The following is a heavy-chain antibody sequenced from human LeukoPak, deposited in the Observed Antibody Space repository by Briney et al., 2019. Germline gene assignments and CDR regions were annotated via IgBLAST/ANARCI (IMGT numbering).Heavy chain of an antibody. CDR1: GFTFSSYS. J-gene: IGHJ4*02. Sequence: PGGSLRLSCAASGFTFSSYSMNWVRQAPGKGLEWVSYISSSSSTIYYADSVKGRFTISRDNAKNSLYLQMNSLRAEDTAVYYCARDPKAVRFAPAFWTDTGYWGQGTLVTVSS. D-gene: IGHD3/OR15-3a*01. V-gene: IGHV3-48*01. CDR3: ARDPKAVRFAPAFWTDTGY. CDR2: ISSSSSTI.